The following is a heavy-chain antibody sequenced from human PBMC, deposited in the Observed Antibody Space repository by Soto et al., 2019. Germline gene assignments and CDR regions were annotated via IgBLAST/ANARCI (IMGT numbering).Heavy chain of an antibody. CDR3: EKDGGWWSYRFDAFEI. CDR2: ISGSGGST. J-gene: IGHJ3*02. D-gene: IGHD3-16*02. CDR1: GFTFSSYA. V-gene: IGHV3-23*01. Sequence: EVQLLESGGGLVQPGGSLRLSCAASGFTFSSYAMSWVRQAPGKGLEWVSAISGSGGSTYYADSVKGRFTISRDNSKNSLYLRMSRVRAEDTSVYYCEKDGGWWSYRFDAFEIWGQGTMVTVSS.